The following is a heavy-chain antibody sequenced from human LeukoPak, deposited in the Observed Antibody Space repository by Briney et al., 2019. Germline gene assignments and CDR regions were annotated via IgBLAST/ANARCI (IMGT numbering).Heavy chain of an antibody. V-gene: IGHV3-21*01. CDR1: GFTFSSYS. CDR3: ARGSRYCSGGSCQYYYYGMDV. CDR2: ISTSSSYI. Sequence: GGSLRLSCAASGFTFSSYSMNWVRQAPGKGLEWVSFISTSSSYIYYADSVKGGFTISRDNAKNSLYLQLNSLRAEDTAVYYCARGSRYCSGGSCQYYYYGMDVWGQGTTVTVSS. D-gene: IGHD2-15*01. J-gene: IGHJ6*02.